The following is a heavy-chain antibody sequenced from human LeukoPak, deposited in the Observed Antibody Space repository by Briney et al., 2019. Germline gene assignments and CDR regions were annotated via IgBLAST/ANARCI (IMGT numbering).Heavy chain of an antibody. CDR2: IYYSGST. J-gene: IGHJ4*02. Sequence: SETLSLTCTVSGGSISSGGYYWSWIRQHPGKGLEWIGYIYYSGSTYYNPSLKSRVTLSVDTSKNQFSLKLSSVTAADTAVYYCARGPSRSGVPDYWGQGTLVTVSS. CDR1: GGSISSGGYY. V-gene: IGHV4-31*03. D-gene: IGHD3-10*01. CDR3: ARGPSRSGVPDY.